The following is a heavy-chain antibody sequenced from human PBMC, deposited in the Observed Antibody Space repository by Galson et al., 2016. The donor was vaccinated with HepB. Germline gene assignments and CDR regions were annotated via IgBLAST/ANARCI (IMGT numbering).Heavy chain of an antibody. J-gene: IGHJ5*01. D-gene: IGHD2-21*02. Sequence: SVKVSCKASGGTFSTDGLSWVRQAPGQGLEWMGGIVPMFGATNYAQKFQDRVTITAGESTNTAYMELSSLRSEDTAIYYCAREGCAGDCPKWFDPWGQGTLVTVSS. CDR1: GGTFSTDG. V-gene: IGHV1-69*13. CDR3: AREGCAGDCPKWFDP. CDR2: IVPMFGAT.